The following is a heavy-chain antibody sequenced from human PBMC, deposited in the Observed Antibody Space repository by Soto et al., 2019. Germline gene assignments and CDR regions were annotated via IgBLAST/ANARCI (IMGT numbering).Heavy chain of an antibody. J-gene: IGHJ4*02. D-gene: IGHD1-26*01. V-gene: IGHV1-69*01. CDR1: GGIFSRYA. CDR2: VIPILGQA. CDR3: ARVGGVGAPPGADY. Sequence: QVQLVQSGAEVKKPGSSVKVSCKASGGIFSRYAISWLRQAPGQGLEWMGAVIPILGQAYYAQNFQDRVTITADESTRTAYMDLISLRSHDTAVYFCARVGGVGAPPGADYWGQGTMVTVAS.